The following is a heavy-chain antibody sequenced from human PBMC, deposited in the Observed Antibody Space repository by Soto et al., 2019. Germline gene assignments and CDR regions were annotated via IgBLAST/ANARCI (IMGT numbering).Heavy chain of an antibody. CDR2: IDPSDSQT. CDR1: GYSFAGYW. V-gene: IGHV5-10-1*01. CDR3: ARQIYDSDTGPNFQYYFDS. D-gene: IGHD3-22*01. Sequence: GESLKISCKGSGYSFAGYWITWVREKPGKGLEWMGRIDPSDSQTYYSPSFRGHVTISATKSITTVFLQWSSLRASDTAMYYCARQIYDSDTGPNFQYYFDSWGQGTPVTVSS. J-gene: IGHJ4*02.